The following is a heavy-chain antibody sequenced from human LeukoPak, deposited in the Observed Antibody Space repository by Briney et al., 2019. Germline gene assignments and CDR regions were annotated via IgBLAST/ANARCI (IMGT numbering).Heavy chain of an antibody. J-gene: IGHJ4*02. CDR3: ARAPRSWGFDY. CDR2: ISNNGGST. CDR1: GFTFSRYA. Sequence: GGSLRLSCSASGFTFSRYAMHWVRQAPGKGLEYVSAISNNGGSTYYADSVKGRFTISRDNSKNTLYLQMSSLRAEDTAVYYCARAPRSWGFDYWGQGTLVTVSS. D-gene: IGHD7-27*01. V-gene: IGHV3-64D*06.